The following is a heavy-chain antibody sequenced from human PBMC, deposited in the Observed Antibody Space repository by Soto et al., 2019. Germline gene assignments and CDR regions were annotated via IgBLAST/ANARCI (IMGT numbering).Heavy chain of an antibody. Sequence: QVHLQESGPGLVRPSGTLSLTCAVSGTSVNTDDWWSWVRQAPGKGLEWIGYVIHTGVANYNPSLKSRVTMSLDKSNNSFSLKLASVTAADTAVYYCASSGPLYSAVTARDYWGPGLLVTVSS. D-gene: IGHD1-26*01. V-gene: IGHV4-4*02. J-gene: IGHJ4*02. CDR3: ASSGPLYSAVTARDY. CDR1: GTSVNTDDW. CDR2: VIHTGVA.